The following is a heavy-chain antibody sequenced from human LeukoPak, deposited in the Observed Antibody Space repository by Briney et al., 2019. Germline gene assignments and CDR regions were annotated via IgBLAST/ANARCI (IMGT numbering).Heavy chain of an antibody. Sequence: GGSLRLSCAASGFTFSSYWMHWVRQAPGKGLEWVSVIYSGGSTYYADSVKGRFTISRDNSKNTLYLQMNSLRAEDTAVYYCARGTLLWFGEFPSVDYWGQGTLVTVSS. CDR1: GFTFSSYW. CDR3: ARGTLLWFGEFPSVDY. CDR2: IYSGGST. V-gene: IGHV3-53*01. J-gene: IGHJ4*02. D-gene: IGHD3-10*01.